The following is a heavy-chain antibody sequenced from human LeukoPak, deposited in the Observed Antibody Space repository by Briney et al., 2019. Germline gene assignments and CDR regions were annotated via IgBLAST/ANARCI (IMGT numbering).Heavy chain of an antibody. V-gene: IGHV4-34*01. CDR1: GVSFSGYY. Sequence: PSETLSLTCAVYGVSFSGYYWSWIRQPPGKGLEWIGEINHSGSTNYNPSLKSRVTISVDTSNTQYFLKLSSVTAADTAVYYCAGSYGSGPLDYWGQGTLVTVSS. CDR3: AGSYGSGPLDY. J-gene: IGHJ4*02. CDR2: INHSGST. D-gene: IGHD3-10*01.